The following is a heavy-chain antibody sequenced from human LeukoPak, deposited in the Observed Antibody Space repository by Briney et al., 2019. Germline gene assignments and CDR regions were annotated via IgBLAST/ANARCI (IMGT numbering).Heavy chain of an antibody. CDR2: ISAYNGNT. CDR1: GYTFTSYG. D-gene: IGHD2-15*01. V-gene: IGHV1-18*01. Sequence: ASVKVSCKASGYTFTSYGISWVRQAPGQGLEWMGWISAYNGNTNYAQKLQGRVTMTTDTSTSTAYMELRSLRSDDTAVYYCAREWGYCSGGSCYDVFDIWGQGTMVTVSS. CDR3: AREWGYCSGGSCYDVFDI. J-gene: IGHJ3*02.